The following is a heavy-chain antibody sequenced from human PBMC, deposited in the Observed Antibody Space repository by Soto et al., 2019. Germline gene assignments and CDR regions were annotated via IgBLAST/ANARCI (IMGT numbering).Heavy chain of an antibody. V-gene: IGHV3-33*01. CDR2: IWYDGSNK. Sequence: PGGSLRLSCAASGFTFSSYGMHWVRQAPGKGLEWVAVIWYDGSNKYYADSVKGRFTISRDNSKNTLYLQMNSLRAEDTAVYYCARSRISYCSSTSCYGAGGMDVWGQGTTVTVSS. CDR1: GFTFSSYG. J-gene: IGHJ6*02. CDR3: ARSRISYCSSTSCYGAGGMDV. D-gene: IGHD2-2*01.